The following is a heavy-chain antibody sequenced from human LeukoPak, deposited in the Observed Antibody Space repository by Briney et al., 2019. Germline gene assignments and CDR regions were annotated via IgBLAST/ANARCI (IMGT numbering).Heavy chain of an antibody. D-gene: IGHD1-7*01. J-gene: IGHJ4*02. CDR1: GGTFSSYA. V-gene: IGHV1-69*05. Sequence: SVKVSCKASGGTFSSYAISWVRQAPGQGLEWMGRIIPIFGTANYAQKFQGRVTITTDESTSTAYVELSSLRSEDTAVYYCARGQTGTIDYWGQGTLVTVSS. CDR2: IIPIFGTA. CDR3: ARGQTGTIDY.